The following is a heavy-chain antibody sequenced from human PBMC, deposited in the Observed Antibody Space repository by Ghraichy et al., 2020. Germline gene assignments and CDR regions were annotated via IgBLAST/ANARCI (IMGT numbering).Heavy chain of an antibody. Sequence: LSLTCAASGFTFSSYGLHWVRQAPGEGLEWVAVIWHDGSNKYYGDSVKGRFTISRDNSKNTLYLQMNSLRAEDTAVYYCARDHGPGYSLPGVWGQGTLVTVSS. CDR2: IWHDGSNK. J-gene: IGHJ4*02. CDR1: GFTFSSYG. CDR3: ARDHGPGYSLPGV. V-gene: IGHV3-33*01. D-gene: IGHD3-22*01.